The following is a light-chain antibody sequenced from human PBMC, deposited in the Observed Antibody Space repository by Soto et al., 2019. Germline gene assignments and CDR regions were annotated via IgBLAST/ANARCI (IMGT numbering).Light chain of an antibody. CDR3: QAWDTSAVVV. CDR1: RLGDKF. V-gene: IGLV3-1*01. Sequence: SYELTQPPSVSVSPGQTAAITCSGGRLGDKFVSWYHQKAGQSPALVIYQDNKRPSGIPGRFSGSNSGTTATLTISGTQVIDEGDYFCQAWDTSAVVVFVGGTKLTVL. J-gene: IGLJ2*01. CDR2: QDN.